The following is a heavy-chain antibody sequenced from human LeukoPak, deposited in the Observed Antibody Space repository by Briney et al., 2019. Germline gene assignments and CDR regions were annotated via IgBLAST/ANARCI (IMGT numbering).Heavy chain of an antibody. CDR3: ARDFSSTDYYYYGMNV. CDR1: GGSISSDY. Sequence: PSETLSFTCTVSGGSISSDYWSWIRQPAGKGLEWIGRIYTSGSTNYNPSLKSRVTMSVDTSKNQFSLKLSSVTAADTAVYYCARDFSSTDYYYYGMNVWGQGTTVTVSS. J-gene: IGHJ6*02. D-gene: IGHD2-2*01. V-gene: IGHV4-4*07. CDR2: IYTSGST.